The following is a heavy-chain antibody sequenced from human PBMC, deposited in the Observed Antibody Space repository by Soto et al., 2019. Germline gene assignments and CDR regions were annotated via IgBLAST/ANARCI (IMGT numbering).Heavy chain of an antibody. D-gene: IGHD6-6*01. Sequence: QVQLVESGGGVVQPGRSLRLSCAASGFTFSSYAMHWVRQAPGKGLEWVALISYDGSNKYYADSVKGRFTISRDNSKNTLYLQMNSLRAEDTAVYYCARETAYSSSSPAFDIWGQGTMVTVSS. V-gene: IGHV3-30-3*01. CDR2: ISYDGSNK. CDR1: GFTFSSYA. CDR3: ARETAYSSSSPAFDI. J-gene: IGHJ3*02.